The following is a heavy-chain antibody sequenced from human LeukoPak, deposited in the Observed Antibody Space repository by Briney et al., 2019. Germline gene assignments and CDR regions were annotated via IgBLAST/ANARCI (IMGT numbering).Heavy chain of an antibody. V-gene: IGHV1-18*01. CDR1: GYTFTSYG. D-gene: IGHD2-2*02. J-gene: IGHJ6*03. CDR3: ASNNCSSTSCYTRDYYYMDV. Sequence: GASVKVSCKASGYTFTSYGISWVRQAPGQGLEWMGWISAYNGNTNYAQKLQGRVTMTTDTSTSTAYMELRSLRSDDTAVYYCASNNCSSTSCYTRDYYYMDVWGKGTTVTVSS. CDR2: ISAYNGNT.